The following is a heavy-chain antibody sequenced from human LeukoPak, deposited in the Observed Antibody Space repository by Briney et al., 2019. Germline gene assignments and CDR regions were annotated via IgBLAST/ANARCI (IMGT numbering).Heavy chain of an antibody. J-gene: IGHJ4*02. CDR3: AGYDSSGYAYDY. Sequence: GGSLRLSCTASGFTFRSFWMSWVRQAPGKGLEWVANIKQDGSEKYYVDSVKGRFTISRDNAKNSLYLQMNSLRAEDTALYYCAGYDSSGYAYDYWGQGTLVTVSS. CDR2: IKQDGSEK. V-gene: IGHV3-7*03. D-gene: IGHD3-22*01. CDR1: GFTFRSFW.